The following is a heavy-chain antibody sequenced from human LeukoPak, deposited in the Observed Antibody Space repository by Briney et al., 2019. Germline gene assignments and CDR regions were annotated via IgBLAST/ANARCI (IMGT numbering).Heavy chain of an antibody. D-gene: IGHD2-21*02. CDR3: ARPADGDYAFDF. CDR1: GGSISNYY. CDR2: IYYSGST. J-gene: IGHJ3*01. Sequence: SETLSLTCTVSGGSISNYYWSWIRQPPGKGLEWIGYIYYSGSTNYNPSLKSRVTISVDTSKNQFSLKLSSVTAADTAVYYCARPADGDYAFDFWGQGAMVTVSS. V-gene: IGHV4-59*08.